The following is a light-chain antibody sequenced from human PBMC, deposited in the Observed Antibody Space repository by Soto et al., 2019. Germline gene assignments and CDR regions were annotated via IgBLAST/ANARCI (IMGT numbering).Light chain of an antibody. CDR3: SSYTSIITVV. CDR2: DVN. CDR1: SSDVGGYNY. V-gene: IGLV2-14*01. J-gene: IGLJ2*01. Sequence: QSALTQPASVSGSPGQSITISGTGTSSDVGGYNYVSWYQHHPGKAPKLLIYDVNNRPSGVSDRFSGSKSGNTASLTISGLQTEDEADYYCSSYTSIITVVFGGGTQLTVL.